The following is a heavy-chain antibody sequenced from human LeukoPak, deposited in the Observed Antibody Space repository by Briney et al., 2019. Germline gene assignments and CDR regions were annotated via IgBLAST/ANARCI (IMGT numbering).Heavy chain of an antibody. CDR3: ASGAPKYCTNGVCYSDYFDY. CDR2: IIPILGTA. CDR1: GGTFSSYA. Sequence: SVKVSCKASGGTFSSYAISWVRQAPGQGLEWMGGIIPILGTANYAQKFQGRVTITADESTSTAYMELSSLRSEDTAVYYCASGAPKYCTNGVCYSDYFDYWGQGTLVTVSS. V-gene: IGHV1-69*13. J-gene: IGHJ4*02. D-gene: IGHD2-8*01.